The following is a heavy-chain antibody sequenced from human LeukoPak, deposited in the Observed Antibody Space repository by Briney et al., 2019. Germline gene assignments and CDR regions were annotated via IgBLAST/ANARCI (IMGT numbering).Heavy chain of an antibody. J-gene: IGHJ5*02. CDR2: IYYSGST. CDR1: GGSFSGYY. Sequence: SETLSLTCAVYGGSFSGYYWSWIRQPPGKGLEWIGYIYYSGSTNYNPSLKSRVTISVDTSKNQFSLKLSSVTAADTAVYYCARENSGSYLGWFDPWGQGTLVTVSS. V-gene: IGHV4-59*01. D-gene: IGHD1-26*01. CDR3: ARENSGSYLGWFDP.